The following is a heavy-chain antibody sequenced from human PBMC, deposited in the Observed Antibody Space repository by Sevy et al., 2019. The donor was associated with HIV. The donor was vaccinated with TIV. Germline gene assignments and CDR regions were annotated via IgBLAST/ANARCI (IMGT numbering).Heavy chain of an antibody. CDR2: ISSSSSYI. J-gene: IGHJ6*02. D-gene: IGHD2-2*01. CDR3: ARYCSSTSCYYYYGMDV. CDR1: GFTFSSYS. V-gene: IGHV3-21*01. Sequence: GGSLRLSCAASGFTFSSYSMNWVRQAPGKGLEWVSSISSSSSYIYYADSGKARFPISRDNAKNSLYLQMNSLGAEDTAVYYCARYCSSTSCYYYYGMDVWGQGTTVTVSS.